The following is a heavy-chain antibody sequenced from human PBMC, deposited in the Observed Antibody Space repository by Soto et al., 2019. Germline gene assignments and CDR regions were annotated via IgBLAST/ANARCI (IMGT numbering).Heavy chain of an antibody. J-gene: IGHJ6*02. CDR3: ARERGYSGYGMDV. CDR2: IYSGGST. V-gene: IGHV3-53*01. CDR1: GFTVSSNY. Sequence: GGSLRLSCAASGFTVSSNYMSWVRQAPGKGLEWVSVIYSGGSTYYADSVKGRFTISRDNSKNTLYLQMNSLRAEDTAVYYCARERGYSGYGMDVWGQGTTVTVSS. D-gene: IGHD5-12*01.